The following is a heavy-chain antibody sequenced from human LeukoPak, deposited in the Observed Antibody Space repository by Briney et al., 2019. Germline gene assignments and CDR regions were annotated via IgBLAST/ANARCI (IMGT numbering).Heavy chain of an antibody. CDR2: ISYDGNNK. V-gene: IGHV3-30-3*01. CDR3: ARDKSVHFFDY. J-gene: IGHJ4*02. CDR1: GFTFSTYA. Sequence: PGRSLRLSCAASGFTFSTYAMHWVRQAPGKGLEWVAVISYDGNNKYYADSLKGRLTISRDNSKNTIYLQMNILRAEDTAVYYCARDKSVHFFDYWGQGALVTVSS.